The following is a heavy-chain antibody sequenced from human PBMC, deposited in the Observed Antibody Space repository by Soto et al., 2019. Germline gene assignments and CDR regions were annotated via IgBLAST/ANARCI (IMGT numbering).Heavy chain of an antibody. CDR2: ISGSGGST. CDR3: AKDVIPYDSSGYSIDY. J-gene: IGHJ4*02. Sequence: PGGSLRLSCAASGFTFSSYAMIWVRQAPGKGLEWVSAISGSGGSTYYADSVKGRFTISRDNSKNTLYLQMNSLRAEDTAVYYCAKDVIPYDSSGYSIDYWGQGTLVTVSS. CDR1: GFTFSSYA. D-gene: IGHD3-22*01. V-gene: IGHV3-23*01.